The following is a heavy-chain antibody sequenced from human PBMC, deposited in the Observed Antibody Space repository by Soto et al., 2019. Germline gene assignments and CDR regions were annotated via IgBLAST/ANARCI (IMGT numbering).Heavy chain of an antibody. V-gene: IGHV4-59*08. CDR3: AKSYSSSSWASSDT. J-gene: IGHJ5*02. CDR1: GGSISSYY. D-gene: IGHD6-6*01. CDR2: TYYSGHT. Sequence: SETLSLTCTVSGGSISSYYWSWIRQPPGKGLEWIGYTYYSGHTNYNPSLKSRVTISVDTSKNQFSLRLRSVTASDTAVYYCAKSYSSSSWASSDTWGPGTPVTVSS.